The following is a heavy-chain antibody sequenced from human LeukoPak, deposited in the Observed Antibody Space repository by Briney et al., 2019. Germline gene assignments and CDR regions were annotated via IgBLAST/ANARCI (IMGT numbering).Heavy chain of an antibody. CDR2: IYPGDSDT. CDR1: GYSFTSYW. V-gene: IGHV5-51*01. D-gene: IGHD3-22*01. J-gene: IGHJ4*02. CDR3: ASGGSGLSSGYFNPFDY. Sequence: GESLKISCKGSGYSFTSYWIGWVRQLPGKGLEWMGIIYPGDSDTRYSPSFQGQVTISADKSISTAYLQWSSLKASDTAMYYCASGGSGLSSGYFNPFDYWGQGTLVTVSS.